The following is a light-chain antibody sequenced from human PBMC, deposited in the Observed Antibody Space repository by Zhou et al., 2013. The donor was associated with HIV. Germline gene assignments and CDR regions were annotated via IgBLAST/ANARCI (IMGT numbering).Light chain of an antibody. CDR3: QQYNNWPYS. CDR1: QSVSSN. V-gene: IGKV3-15*01. CDR2: GAS. J-gene: IGKJ2*03. Sequence: EIVMTQSPATLSVSPGERATLSCRASQSVSSNFAWFQQKPGQAPRLLIYGASSRATGLPARFSGSGSGTEFTLTISSLQSEDFAVYYCQQYNNWPYSFGQGSKPEIK.